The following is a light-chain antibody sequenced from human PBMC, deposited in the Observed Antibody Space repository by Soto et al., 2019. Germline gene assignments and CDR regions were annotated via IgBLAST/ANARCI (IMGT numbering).Light chain of an antibody. V-gene: IGKV3-20*01. Sequence: EIVLTQSPGTLSLSPGERATLSCRASQSVSSSYLAWYQQKPGQAPRLLIYGASSRPTGIPDRFSGSGSGTDGTLTISRPEPEDFAVYYWQQYGSSPLFTFGPGTKVDIK. CDR2: GAS. CDR1: QSVSSSY. CDR3: QQYGSSPLFT. J-gene: IGKJ3*01.